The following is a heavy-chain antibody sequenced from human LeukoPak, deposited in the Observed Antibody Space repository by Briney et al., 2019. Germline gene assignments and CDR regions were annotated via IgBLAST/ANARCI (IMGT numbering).Heavy chain of an antibody. J-gene: IGHJ6*03. D-gene: IGHD7-27*01. CDR3: ARDSTSFFDNWGHSSYYLDV. Sequence: PGGSLRLSCAASGFTFSSYWMSWVRQAPGKGLEWAANIKHDGREKYFVDSVKDRFTISRDNARDSLYLQLNSLRAEDTAVYYCARDSTSFFDNWGHSSYYLDVWGKGTTVTVS. CDR2: IKHDGREK. CDR1: GFTFSSYW. V-gene: IGHV3-7*01.